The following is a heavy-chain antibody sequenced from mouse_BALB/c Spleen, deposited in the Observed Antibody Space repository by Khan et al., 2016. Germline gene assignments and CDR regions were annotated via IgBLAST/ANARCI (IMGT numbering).Heavy chain of an antibody. CDR1: EYTFTNYG. Sequence: QIQLVQSGPELKKPGETVKISCKASEYTFTNYGMNWVKQAPGKGLKWMGWINTNTGEPTYAEEFKGRFAFSLEASASTAYLQINNLKNEDSATDFCARTGDYPYYAMDYWGQGTSVTVFS. CDR3: ARTGDYPYYAMDY. D-gene: IGHD2-13*01. CDR2: INTNTGEP. V-gene: IGHV9-3*02. J-gene: IGHJ4*01.